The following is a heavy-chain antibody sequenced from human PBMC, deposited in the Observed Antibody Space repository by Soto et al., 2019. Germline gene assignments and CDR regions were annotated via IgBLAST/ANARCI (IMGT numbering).Heavy chain of an antibody. CDR1: GFTVSSNY. CDR2: IYSGGST. J-gene: IGHJ4*02. Sequence: GGSLRLSCAASGFTVSSNYMSWVRQAPGKGLEWVSVIYSGGSTYYADSVKGRFTISRDNSKNTLYLQMNSLRAEDTAVYYCARAYYESSGYYAHWGQGPLVTVSS. CDR3: ARAYYESSGYYAH. D-gene: IGHD3-22*01. V-gene: IGHV3-53*01.